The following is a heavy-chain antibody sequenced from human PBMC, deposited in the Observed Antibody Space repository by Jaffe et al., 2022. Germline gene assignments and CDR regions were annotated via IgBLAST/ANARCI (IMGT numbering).Heavy chain of an antibody. V-gene: IGHV4-61*02. CDR1: GGSISSGSYY. D-gene: IGHD5-12*01. J-gene: IGHJ3*02. CDR2: IYTSGST. Sequence: QVQLQESGPGLVKPSQTLSLTCTVSGGSISSGSYYWSWIRQPAGKGLEWIGRIYTSGSTNYNPSLKSRVTISVDTSKNQFSLKLSSVTAADTAVYYCARGGDGYNTKDAFDIWGQGTMVTVSS. CDR3: ARGGDGYNTKDAFDI.